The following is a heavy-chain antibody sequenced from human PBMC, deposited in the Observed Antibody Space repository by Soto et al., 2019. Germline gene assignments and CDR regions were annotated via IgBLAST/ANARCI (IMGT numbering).Heavy chain of an antibody. CDR1: GFTFSSYA. D-gene: IGHD2-2*02. CDR2: ISGSGSNT. Sequence: GGSLRLSCAASGFTFSSYAMSWVRQSPEKGQEWVSVISGSGSNTYYADSVKGRFTISRDNSKNTLYLQMNSLRAEDTAVYYCAGQIPEYFEYSGQGTLVTVSS. J-gene: IGHJ4*02. V-gene: IGHV3-23*01. CDR3: AGQIPEYFEY.